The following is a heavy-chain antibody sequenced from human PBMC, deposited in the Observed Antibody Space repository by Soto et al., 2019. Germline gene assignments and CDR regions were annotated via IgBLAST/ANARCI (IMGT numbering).Heavy chain of an antibody. D-gene: IGHD4-4*01. CDR1: GFTFASYS. Sequence: GGSLRLSCATSGFTFASYSMTWVRQAPGKGLEWVSSITTGGINTHYADFVRGRFTISRDNSKNTVYLEMKTLSAEDTAVYYCGKVMTDYSKAVGDDWGQGTLVTVPQ. CDR2: ITTGGINT. CDR3: GKVMTDYSKAVGDD. V-gene: IGHV3-23*01. J-gene: IGHJ4*02.